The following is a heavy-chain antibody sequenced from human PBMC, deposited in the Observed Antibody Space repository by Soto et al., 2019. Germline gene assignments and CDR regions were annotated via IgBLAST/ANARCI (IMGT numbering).Heavy chain of an antibody. V-gene: IGHV3-74*01. Sequence: GGSLRLSCAASGFTFSSYWMHWVRQAPGKGLVWASRINSDGSSTSYADSVKGRFTISRDNAKNTLYLQMKSLCAEYTAVYYCVRRSLVVAAATREDYWGQGTLVTASS. D-gene: IGHD2-15*01. CDR3: VRRSLVVAAATREDY. CDR1: GFTFSSYW. CDR2: INSDGSST. J-gene: IGHJ4*02.